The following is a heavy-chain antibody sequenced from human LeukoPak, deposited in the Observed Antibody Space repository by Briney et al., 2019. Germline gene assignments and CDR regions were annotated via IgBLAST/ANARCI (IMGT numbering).Heavy chain of an antibody. D-gene: IGHD3-10*01. Sequence: PGGSLRLSCAASGFTFSSYWMSWVRQAPGKGLEWVANIKQDGSEKYYVDSAKDRFTISRDNAKNSLYLQMNSLRAEDTAVYYCARDGVMVRGVRVLDYYNYYMDVWGKGTTVTISS. J-gene: IGHJ6*03. V-gene: IGHV3-7*01. CDR1: GFTFSSYW. CDR3: ARDGVMVRGVRVLDYYNYYMDV. CDR2: IKQDGSEK.